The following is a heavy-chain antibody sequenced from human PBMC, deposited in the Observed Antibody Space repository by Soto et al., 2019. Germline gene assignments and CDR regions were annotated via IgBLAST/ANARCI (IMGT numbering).Heavy chain of an antibody. D-gene: IGHD3-22*01. CDR3: AWAITMMFLAPAY. CDR2: ISAYSGDT. CDR1: GYSFTNYP. Sequence: QVNLVQSGAEVRKPGASVKVSCKASGYSFTNYPIAWVRRAPGQGLEWMGWISAYSGDTNYAQKFQGRVTMTRDTSTTTAYLELRSLRSDDTAVYYCAWAITMMFLAPAYWGQGTLVTVSS. J-gene: IGHJ4*02. V-gene: IGHV1-18*01.